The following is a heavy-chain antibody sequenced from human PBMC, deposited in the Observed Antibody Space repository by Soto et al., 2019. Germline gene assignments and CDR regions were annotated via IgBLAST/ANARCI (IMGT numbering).Heavy chain of an antibody. D-gene: IGHD3-3*01. V-gene: IGHV1-18*04. CDR3: ATSYDSGFDP. CDR2: ISPKNGNT. Sequence: ASVKVSCKASGYSFSTYDISWLRQAPGQGHEWMGRISPKNGNTNYAQNFQDRVTMTADTSSSTAYMELRGLRSDDTAKYYCATSYDSGFDPWGQGTLVTVSS. CDR1: GYSFSTYD. J-gene: IGHJ5*02.